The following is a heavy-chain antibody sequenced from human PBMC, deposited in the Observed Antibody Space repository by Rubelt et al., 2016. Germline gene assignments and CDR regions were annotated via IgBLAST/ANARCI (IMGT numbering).Heavy chain of an antibody. J-gene: IGHJ6*02. CDR1: GFSLSTSGVG. V-gene: IGHV2-5*02. Sequence: KESGPTLVKPTQTLTLTCTFSGFSLSTSGVGVGWIRQPPGKALEWLALIYWDDDKRYSPSLKSRLTITKDTSKNQVVLTMTNMDPVETATYYCAHTLRITIFGVVRDYGMDVWGQGTTVTVSS. CDR2: IYWDDDK. CDR3: AHTLRITIFGVVRDYGMDV. D-gene: IGHD3-3*01.